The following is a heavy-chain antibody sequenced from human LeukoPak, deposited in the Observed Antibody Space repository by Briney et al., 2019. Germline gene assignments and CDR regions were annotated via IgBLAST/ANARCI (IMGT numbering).Heavy chain of an antibody. CDR3: ARGGGMRSWYDFDY. D-gene: IGHD6-13*01. V-gene: IGHV3-30-3*01. J-gene: IGHJ4*02. CDR2: ILYDGSNK. CDR1: GFTFSSYA. Sequence: PGGSLRLSCAASGFTFSSYAMHWVRQAPGKGLEWVAVILYDGSNKHYADSVKGRFTISRDNSKNTLYLQMNSLRAEDTAVYYCARGGGMRSWYDFDYWGQGTLVTVSS.